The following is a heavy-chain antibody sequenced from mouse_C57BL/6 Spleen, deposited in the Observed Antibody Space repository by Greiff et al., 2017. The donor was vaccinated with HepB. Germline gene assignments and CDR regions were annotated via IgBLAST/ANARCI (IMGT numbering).Heavy chain of an antibody. Sequence: EVHLVESEGGLVQPGSSMKLSCTASGFTFSDYYMAWVRQVPEKGLEWVANINYDGSSTYYLDSLKSRFIISRDNAKNILYLQMSSLKSEDTATYYCAREAWLGYFDYWGQGTTLTVSS. CDR2: INYDGSST. V-gene: IGHV5-16*01. J-gene: IGHJ2*01. CDR3: AREAWLGYFDY. CDR1: GFTFSDYY. D-gene: IGHD2-2*01.